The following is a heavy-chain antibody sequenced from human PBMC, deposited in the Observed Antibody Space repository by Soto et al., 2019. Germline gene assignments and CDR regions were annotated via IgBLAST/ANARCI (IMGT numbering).Heavy chain of an antibody. CDR2: IWYDGSNK. CDR3: AREDIVVVVAADYGMDV. D-gene: IGHD2-15*01. V-gene: IGHV3-33*01. J-gene: IGHJ6*01. CDR1: GFTFSSYG. Sequence: PGGSLRLSCAASGFTFSSYGMHWVRQAPGKGLEWVAVIWYDGSNKYYADSVKGRFTISRDNSKNTLYLQMNSLRAEDTAVYYCAREDIVVVVAADYGMDVWGQGTTVTVYS.